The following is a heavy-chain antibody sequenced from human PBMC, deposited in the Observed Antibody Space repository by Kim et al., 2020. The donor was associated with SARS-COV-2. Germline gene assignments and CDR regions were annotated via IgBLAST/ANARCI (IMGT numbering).Heavy chain of an antibody. CDR2: IFHTGST. CDR3: AVMNRGSVRFDYS. D-gene: IGHD5-12*01. J-gene: IGHJ5*01. V-gene: IGHV4-39*02. CDR1: GGSISRTSHY. Sequence: SETLSLTCTVSGGSISRTSHYWGWFRQPPGKGLEWVGTIFHTGSTYYNSALKRRVSISVDTSTNHFSLNLRSLTATDTAVYYCAVMNRGSVRFDYS.